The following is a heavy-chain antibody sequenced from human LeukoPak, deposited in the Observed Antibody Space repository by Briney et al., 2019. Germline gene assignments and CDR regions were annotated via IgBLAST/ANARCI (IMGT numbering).Heavy chain of an antibody. D-gene: IGHD6-25*01. J-gene: IGHJ3*01. V-gene: IGHV3-74*01. Sequence: QTGGSLRLSCAASGFTFSNYWMQWVRQVPGKGLVWVSRLNGDGTNIIYADSVKGRFTISRDNAENTLYLQMNSLRAEDTALYYCARSQSGAFDVWGQGTMVTVSS. CDR2: LNGDGTNI. CDR1: GFTFSNYW. CDR3: ARSQSGAFDV.